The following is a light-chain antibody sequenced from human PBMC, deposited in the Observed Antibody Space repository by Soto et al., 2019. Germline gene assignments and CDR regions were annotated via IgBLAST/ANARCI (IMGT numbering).Light chain of an antibody. V-gene: IGLV2-8*01. CDR1: SSDVGYYNY. J-gene: IGLJ2*01. Sequence: QSALTQPPSASGSPGQSVTISCTGTSSDVGYYNYVSWYQQHPGKAPKLIIYEVNKRPSGVPDRFSGSKSGNTASLTVSGLQAEDEAEYYCTSYAVGINVVFGGGNKLTVL. CDR2: EVN. CDR3: TSYAVGINVV.